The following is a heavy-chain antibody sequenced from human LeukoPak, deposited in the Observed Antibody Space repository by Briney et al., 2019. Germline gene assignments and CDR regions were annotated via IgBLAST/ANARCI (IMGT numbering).Heavy chain of an antibody. CDR1: GGSISRYY. CDR3: ARGSRGSGSYYSGYFDY. D-gene: IGHD3-10*01. J-gene: IGHJ4*02. V-gene: IGHV4-34*01. CDR2: INHSGST. Sequence: PSETLSLTCTVSGGSISRYYWSWIRQPPGKGLEWIGEINHSGSTNYNPSLKSRVTISVDTSKNQFSLKLSSVTAADTAVYYCARGSRGSGSYYSGYFDYWGQGTLVTASS.